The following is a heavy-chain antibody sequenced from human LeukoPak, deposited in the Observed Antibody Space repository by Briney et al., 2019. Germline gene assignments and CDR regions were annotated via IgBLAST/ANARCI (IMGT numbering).Heavy chain of an antibody. J-gene: IGHJ5*02. V-gene: IGHV3-11*01. CDR1: GFTFSNAW. Sequence: GGSLRLSCAASGFTFSNAWMSWVRQAPGKGLEWVSYISSSGSTIYYADSVKGRFTISRDNAKNSLYLQMNSLRAEDTAVYYCARDPHYSGSWSINWFDPWGQGTLVTVSS. CDR2: ISSSGSTI. D-gene: IGHD6-13*01. CDR3: ARDPHYSGSWSINWFDP.